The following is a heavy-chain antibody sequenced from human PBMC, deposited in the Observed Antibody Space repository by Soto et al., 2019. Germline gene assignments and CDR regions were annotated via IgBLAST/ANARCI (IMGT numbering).Heavy chain of an antibody. D-gene: IGHD2-15*01. Sequence: QVQLVQSGAEVKKPGSSVKVSCKASGGTFSSYAISWVRQAPGQGLEWMGGIIPIFGTANYAQKFQGRVKITADESTSTAYMELSSLRSEDTAVYYCARALTRCSGGSCYGGAFDIWGQGTMVTVSS. CDR3: ARALTRCSGGSCYGGAFDI. V-gene: IGHV1-69*01. CDR2: IIPIFGTA. J-gene: IGHJ3*02. CDR1: GGTFSSYA.